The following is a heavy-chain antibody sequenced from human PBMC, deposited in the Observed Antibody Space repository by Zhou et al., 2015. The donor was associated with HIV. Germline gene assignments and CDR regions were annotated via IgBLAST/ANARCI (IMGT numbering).Heavy chain of an antibody. Sequence: QVQLVQSGAEVKKPGSSVKVSCKASGGTFSSYAISWVRQAPGQGLEWMGGIIPIFGTANYAQKFQGRVTITADESTSTAYMELSSLRSEDTAVYYCARDQGDYYGSGTTPLTFDYWGQGTLVTVSS. CDR1: GGTFSSYA. CDR2: IIPIFGTA. J-gene: IGHJ4*02. V-gene: IGHV1-69*01. CDR3: ARDQGDYYGSGTTPLTFDY. D-gene: IGHD3-10*01.